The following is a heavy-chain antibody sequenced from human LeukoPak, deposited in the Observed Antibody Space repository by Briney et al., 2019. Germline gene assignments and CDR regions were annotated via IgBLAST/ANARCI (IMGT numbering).Heavy chain of an antibody. D-gene: IGHD3-22*01. CDR1: GDSISNDDYS. J-gene: IGHJ4*02. V-gene: IGHV4-31*03. Sequence: SETLSLTCSLSGDSISNDDYSRSWIRQHPRKGLEWIGYIYHTGTTYSNASLKSRVTISVDTSKNQFSLKLSSVTAADTAVYYCAGRTSFYDSSGYYYGADYWGQGTLVTVSS. CDR2: IYHTGTT. CDR3: AGRTSFYDSSGYYYGADY.